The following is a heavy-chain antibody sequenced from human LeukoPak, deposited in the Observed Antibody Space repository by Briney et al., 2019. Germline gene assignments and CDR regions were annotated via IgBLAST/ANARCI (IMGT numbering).Heavy chain of an antibody. V-gene: IGHV4-39*07. J-gene: IGHJ4*02. CDR3: STEAAFWSGTFDF. Sequence: SQTLSLTCTVSGGSISSSSYYWGWIRQPPGKGLEWIGSIYYSGSTYYNPSLKSRVTISVDTSKNQFSLKLRSVTAADTAVYYCSTEAAFWSGTFDFWGQGTLVTVSS. CDR2: IYYSGST. CDR1: GGSISSSSYY. D-gene: IGHD1-1*01.